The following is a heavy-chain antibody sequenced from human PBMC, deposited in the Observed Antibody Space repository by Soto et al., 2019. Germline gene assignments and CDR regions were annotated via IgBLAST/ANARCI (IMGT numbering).Heavy chain of an antibody. Sequence: ASVKVSCKASGYTFTSYDINWVRQATGQGLEWMGWMNPNSGNTGYAQKLQGRVTMTTDTSTSTAYMELRSLRSDDTAVYYCAREGAYCSSTSCYFDYWGQGTLVT. J-gene: IGHJ4*02. V-gene: IGHV1-8*01. CDR1: GYTFTSYD. CDR2: MNPNSGNT. D-gene: IGHD2-2*01. CDR3: AREGAYCSSTSCYFDY.